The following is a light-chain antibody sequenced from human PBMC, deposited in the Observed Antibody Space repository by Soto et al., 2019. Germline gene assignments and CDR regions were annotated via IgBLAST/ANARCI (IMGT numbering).Light chain of an antibody. CDR3: QQSYSTPIT. Sequence: DMRMTQSPSSLSAEVGDRVTITCRASQSITTWLAWYQQRPGKAPKLLIYDVSSLQSGVPSRFSGSGSGTDFTLTISSLQPEDFATDYCQQSYSTPITFGQGTRLEIK. CDR2: DVS. CDR1: QSITTW. V-gene: IGKV1-39*01. J-gene: IGKJ5*01.